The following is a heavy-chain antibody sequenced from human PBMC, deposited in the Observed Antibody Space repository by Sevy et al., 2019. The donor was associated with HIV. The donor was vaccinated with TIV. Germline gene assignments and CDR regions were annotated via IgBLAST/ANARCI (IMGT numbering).Heavy chain of an antibody. CDR2: ITGSGGST. CDR1: GFTFSRNA. V-gene: IGHV3-23*01. J-gene: IGHJ6*02. D-gene: IGHD2-2*02. Sequence: GESLKISCAASGFTFSRNAMSWVRQAPGKGLEWASGITGSGGSTYYADSVKGRFTISRDNSKNTLYLQMNSLRVEDTAVYYCAKVGYCSSTSCYSIYYGMEVWGQGTTVTVSS. CDR3: AKVGYCSSTSCYSIYYGMEV.